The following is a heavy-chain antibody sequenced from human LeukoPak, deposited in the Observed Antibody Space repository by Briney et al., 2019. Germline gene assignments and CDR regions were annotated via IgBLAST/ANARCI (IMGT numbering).Heavy chain of an antibody. CDR3: ARGSSSAGLFEWFYYYYMDV. J-gene: IGHJ6*03. Sequence: PGGSLRLSCAASGFTFSSYSMNWVRQAPGKGLEWVSSISSSSSYIYYADSVKGRFTISRDNAKNSLYLQMNSLRAEDAAVYYCARGSSSAGLFEWFYYYYMDVWGKGTTVTVSS. V-gene: IGHV3-21*01. CDR2: ISSSSSYI. CDR1: GFTFSSYS. D-gene: IGHD3-3*01.